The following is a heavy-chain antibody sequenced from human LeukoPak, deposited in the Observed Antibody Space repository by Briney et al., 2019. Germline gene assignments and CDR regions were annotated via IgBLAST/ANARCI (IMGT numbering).Heavy chain of an antibody. Sequence: ASVKVSCKASGYTFTGYYMHWVGQAPGQGLEWMGWINPNSGGTNYAQKFQGRVTMTRDTSISTAYMELSRLRSDDTAVYYCATLPPGYSLESDAFDIWGQGTMVTVSS. CDR1: GYTFTGYY. CDR3: ATLPPGYSLESDAFDI. CDR2: INPNSGGT. D-gene: IGHD5-18*01. J-gene: IGHJ3*02. V-gene: IGHV1-2*02.